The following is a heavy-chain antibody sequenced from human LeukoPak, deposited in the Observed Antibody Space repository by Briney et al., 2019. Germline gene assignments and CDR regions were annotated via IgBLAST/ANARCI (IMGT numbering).Heavy chain of an antibody. J-gene: IGHJ6*03. Sequence: GGSLRLSCVGSGFTFEDYDMSWVRQAPGKGLEWVSNINWNGGRTTYADSVKGRFTISRDNAKNSLYLQMNSLRSEDTAVYYCARGSRLYDYVWGSYRLGPNYYMDVWGKGTTVTISS. CDR1: GFTFEDYD. D-gene: IGHD3-16*02. CDR3: ARGSRLYDYVWGSYRLGPNYYMDV. V-gene: IGHV3-20*04. CDR2: INWNGGRT.